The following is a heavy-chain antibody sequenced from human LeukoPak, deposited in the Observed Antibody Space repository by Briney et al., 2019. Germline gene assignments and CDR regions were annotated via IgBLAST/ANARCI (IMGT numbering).Heavy chain of an antibody. CDR3: ARDLLDYGDPGYGMDV. D-gene: IGHD4-17*01. Sequence: ASVKVSCKASGYTFTSYYIHWVRQAPGQGLEWMGIINTSGGSTSYAQKFQGRVTMTRDTSTSTVYMELSSLRSEDTAVYYCARDLLDYGDPGYGMDVWGQGTTVTVSS. CDR2: INTSGGST. CDR1: GYTFTSYY. J-gene: IGHJ6*02. V-gene: IGHV1-46*01.